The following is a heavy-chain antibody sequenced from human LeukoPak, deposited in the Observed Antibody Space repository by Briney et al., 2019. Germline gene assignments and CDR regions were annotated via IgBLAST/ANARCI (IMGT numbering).Heavy chain of an antibody. CDR2: IKSKTDGGTT. CDR1: GFTFSNAW. Sequence: GGSLRLSCAASGFTFSNAWMRWVRQAPGKGLEWVGRIKSKTDGGTTDYAAPVKGRFTISRDDSKNTLYLQMNSLKTEDTAVYYCTTPKSYYYYMDVWGKGTTVTVSS. CDR3: TTPKSYYYYMDV. J-gene: IGHJ6*03. V-gene: IGHV3-15*01.